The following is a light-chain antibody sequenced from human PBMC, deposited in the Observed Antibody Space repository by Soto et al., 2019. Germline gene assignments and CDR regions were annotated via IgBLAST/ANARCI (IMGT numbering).Light chain of an antibody. Sequence: EIVLTQSPGTLSLSPGERATLSCRASQSVSSSYLAWYQQKPGQAPRLLIYGASSRATGIPDRFSGSGSGTDFTLTISRLEPEDFAVYYCQKDGSSTWTFGQGTKVEIK. CDR2: GAS. CDR3: QKDGSSTWT. CDR1: QSVSSSY. V-gene: IGKV3-20*01. J-gene: IGKJ1*01.